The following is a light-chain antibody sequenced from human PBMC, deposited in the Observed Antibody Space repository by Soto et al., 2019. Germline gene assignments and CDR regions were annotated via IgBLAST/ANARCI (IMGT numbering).Light chain of an antibody. J-gene: IGKJ1*01. Sequence: DIQMTQSPPTLSASVGDRVTITCRASQSMSNWLAWYQQKPGKAPKLLIDDASHLENGVPSRFSGRGSGTEFTLTISSLQPDDFATDYCQQYTTYSWTFGQGTRVEIK. CDR1: QSMSNW. V-gene: IGKV1-5*01. CDR2: DAS. CDR3: QQYTTYSWT.